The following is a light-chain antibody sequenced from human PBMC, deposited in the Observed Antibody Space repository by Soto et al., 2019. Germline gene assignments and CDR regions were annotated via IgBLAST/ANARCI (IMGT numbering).Light chain of an antibody. CDR2: WAS. V-gene: IGKV4-1*01. CDR3: QQYYSTPQT. CDR1: QSVLYSSNNKNF. J-gene: IGKJ1*01. Sequence: DIVMTQSPDSLAVSLGERATINCKSSQSVLYSSNNKNFSAWYQQKPGQPPKLLIPWASTRESGVPDRFSGSESVTDFALTISSLQAEDVAVYYCQQYYSTPQTFGQGTKVDIK.